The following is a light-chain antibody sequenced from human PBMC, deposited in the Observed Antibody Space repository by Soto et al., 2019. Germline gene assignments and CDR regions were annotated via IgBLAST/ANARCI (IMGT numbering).Light chain of an antibody. J-gene: IGLJ3*02. CDR2: EVN. CDR3: CSYTSSSTRV. V-gene: IGLV2-14*01. CDR1: SSDVGGYNY. Sequence: QSALTQPASVSGSPGQSITISCTETSSDVGGYNYVSWYQQHPGKAPKLMICEVNNRPSGVSNRFSGSKSGNTASLTISGLQPEDEADHYCCSYTSSSTRVFGGGTKLTVL.